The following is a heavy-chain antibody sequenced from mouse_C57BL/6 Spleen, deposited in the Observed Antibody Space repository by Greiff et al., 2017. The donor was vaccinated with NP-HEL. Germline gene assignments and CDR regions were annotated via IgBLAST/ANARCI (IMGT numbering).Heavy chain of an antibody. CDR2: INPNNGGT. V-gene: IGHV1-26*01. CDR1: GYTFTDYY. CDR3: AREAGTPYFDY. Sequence: VQLQQSGPELVKPGASVKISCKASGYTFTDYYMTWVKQSHGKSLEWIGDINPNNGGTSYNQKFKGKATLTVDKSSSTAYMELRSLTSEDSAVYYCAREAGTPYFDYWGQGTTLTAAS. D-gene: IGHD4-1*01. J-gene: IGHJ2*01.